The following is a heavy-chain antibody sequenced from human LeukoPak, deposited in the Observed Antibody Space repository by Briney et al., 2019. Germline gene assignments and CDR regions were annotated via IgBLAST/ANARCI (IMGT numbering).Heavy chain of an antibody. D-gene: IGHD3-10*01. J-gene: IGHJ6*03. V-gene: IGHV3-11*01. CDR2: ITSRGNSI. CDR1: GFTFSDYD. CDR3: ARDRARRSYYYYVDV. Sequence: GGSLRLSCAASGFTFSDYDMNWIRQAPGKGLEGVSYITSRGNSIYYADSVKGRFTISRDNAKNSLYLQMNRLRAAATAVYSCARDRARRSYYYYVDVWGKGTTVTVSS.